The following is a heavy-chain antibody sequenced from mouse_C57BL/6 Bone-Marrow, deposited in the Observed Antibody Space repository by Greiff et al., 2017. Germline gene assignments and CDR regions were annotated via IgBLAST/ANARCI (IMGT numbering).Heavy chain of an antibody. J-gene: IGHJ4*01. Sequence: EVKLVESGGDLVKPGGSLKLSCAASGFTFSSYGMSWVRQTPDKRLEWVATISSGGRYTYYPDSVKGRFTISRDNAKNTLYLQMSSLKAEDTAMYYCARPYYAMDYWGQGTSVTVSS. CDR1: GFTFSSYG. V-gene: IGHV5-6*01. CDR2: ISSGGRYT. CDR3: ARPYYAMDY.